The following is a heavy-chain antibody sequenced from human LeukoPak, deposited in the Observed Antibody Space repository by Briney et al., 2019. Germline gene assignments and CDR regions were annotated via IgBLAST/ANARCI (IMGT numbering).Heavy chain of an antibody. V-gene: IGHV4-59*01. Sequence: PSETLSLTCSVSGVSMTGYYWSWIRQAPGKAPEWIGYIYSSGSTNYNPSLNSRVTMSLDASKNQFSLKLTFVTAADTAVYYCARDSHSVDTATPRGFDPWGQGTLVTVSS. J-gene: IGHJ5*02. CDR2: IYSSGST. D-gene: IGHD2-15*01. CDR1: GVSMTGYY. CDR3: ARDSHSVDTATPRGFDP.